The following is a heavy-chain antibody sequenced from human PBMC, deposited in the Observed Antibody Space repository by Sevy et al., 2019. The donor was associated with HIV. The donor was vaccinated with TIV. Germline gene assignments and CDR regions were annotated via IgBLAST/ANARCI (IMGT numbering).Heavy chain of an antibody. J-gene: IGHJ6*02. CDR2: ISGSGRFT. CDR1: GFIFSGYA. Sequence: GGSLRLSCAASGFIFSGYAMSWVRQAPGKGLERVSSISGSGRFTYYADFVEGRFIISRDNSKNTLSVQMNSLRAEDTAVYYCAKGFCSGATCPRDYYYYGMDVWGQGTTVTVSS. D-gene: IGHD2-15*01. CDR3: AKGFCSGATCPRDYYYYGMDV. V-gene: IGHV3-23*01.